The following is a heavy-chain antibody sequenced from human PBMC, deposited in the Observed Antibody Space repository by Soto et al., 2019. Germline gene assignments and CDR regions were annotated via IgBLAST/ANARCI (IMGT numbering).Heavy chain of an antibody. CDR3: ARVIAARPERAFDI. CDR1: GDSVSSNSAA. V-gene: IGHV6-1*01. CDR2: TYYRSKWYN. D-gene: IGHD6-6*01. Sequence: PSETLSLTCAISGDSVSSNSAAWNWIRQSPSRGLEWLGRTYYRSKWYNDYAVSVKSRITINPDTSKNQFSLQLNSVTPEDTAVYYCARVIAARPERAFDIWGQGTMVTVSS. J-gene: IGHJ3*02.